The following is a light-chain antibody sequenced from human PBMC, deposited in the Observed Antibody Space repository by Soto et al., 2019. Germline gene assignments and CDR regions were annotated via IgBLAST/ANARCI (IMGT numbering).Light chain of an antibody. Sequence: QSVLTQPPSASGSPGHSVTISCTGTSSDVGGYNYVSWYQQHPGKAPQLMIYEVSRRPSGVPDRFSGSKSGNTASLTVSGLQAEDEADYYCSSYAGSNNLLFGGGTKLTV. CDR3: SSYAGSNNLL. CDR2: EVS. CDR1: SSDVGGYNY. J-gene: IGLJ2*01. V-gene: IGLV2-8*01.